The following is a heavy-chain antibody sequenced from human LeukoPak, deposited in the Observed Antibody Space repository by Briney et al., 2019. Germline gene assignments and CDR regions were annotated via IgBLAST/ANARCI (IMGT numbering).Heavy chain of an antibody. CDR3: AKESPTGGNFDY. CDR2: TSGSGGNT. CDR1: GFTFSSYA. V-gene: IGHV3-23*01. J-gene: IGHJ4*02. Sequence: PGGSLRLSCAASGFTFSSYAMSWVRQAPGKGLEWVSATSGSGGNTYYADFVKGRFTISRDNSKSTLYLQMNSLRAEDTAVYYCAKESPTGGNFDYWGQGTLVTVSS. D-gene: IGHD2-8*02.